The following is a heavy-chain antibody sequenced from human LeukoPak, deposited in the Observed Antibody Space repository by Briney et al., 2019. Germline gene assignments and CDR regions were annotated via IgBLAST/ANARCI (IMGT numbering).Heavy chain of an antibody. CDR3: ARVMATVYFDY. CDR2: IYYSGST. D-gene: IGHD5-24*01. Sequence: SETLSLTCTVSGGSISSYYWSWIRQPPGKGLEWIGSIYYSGSTNYNPSLKSRVTISVDTSKNQFSLKLSSVTAADTAVYYCARVMATVYFDYWGQGTLVTVSS. V-gene: IGHV4-59*01. J-gene: IGHJ4*02. CDR1: GGSISSYY.